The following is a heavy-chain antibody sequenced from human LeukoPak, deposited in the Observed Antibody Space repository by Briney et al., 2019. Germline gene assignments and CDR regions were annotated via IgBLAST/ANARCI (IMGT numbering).Heavy chain of an antibody. D-gene: IGHD2-2*02. CDR1: GFTFSSYS. J-gene: IGHJ4*02. CDR3: AKSGHCSSTSCYTDY. Sequence: PGGSLRLSCAASGFTFSSYSMNWVRQAPGKGLEWVSYISSSSSTIYYADSVKGRFTISRDNAKNSLYLQMNSLRAEDTAVYYCAKSGHCSSTSCYTDYWGQGTLVTVSS. V-gene: IGHV3-48*04. CDR2: ISSSSSTI.